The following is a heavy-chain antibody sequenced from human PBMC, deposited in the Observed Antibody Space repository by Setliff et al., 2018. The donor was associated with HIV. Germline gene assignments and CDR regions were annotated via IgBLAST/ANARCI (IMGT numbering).Heavy chain of an antibody. J-gene: IGHJ3*02. Sequence: GASVKVSCKTSGYTFTNFYMHWVRQAPGQGLEWMGIINPSSDSTNYAQKFQGRVTMTRDTSTSTVYMELSSLSSEDTTVYYCASAGAWQRNALDIWGQGTMVTVSS. CDR1: GYTFTNFY. CDR2: INPSSDST. CDR3: ASAGAWQRNALDI. D-gene: IGHD5-12*01. V-gene: IGHV1-46*01.